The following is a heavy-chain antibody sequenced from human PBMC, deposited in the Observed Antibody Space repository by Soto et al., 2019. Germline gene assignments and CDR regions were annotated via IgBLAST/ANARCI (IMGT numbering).Heavy chain of an antibody. J-gene: IGHJ4*02. CDR3: ARDVGFYYDSSGSAPSFDY. V-gene: IGHV3-66*01. CDR2: IYSGGST. CDR1: GFNVSSNY. Sequence: PGGSLRLSCAASGFNVSSNYMSWVRQAPGKGLEWVSVIYSGGSTYYADSVKGRFTISRDNSKNTLYLQMNSLRAEDTAVYYCARDVGFYYDSSGSAPSFDYWGQGTLVTVSS. D-gene: IGHD3-22*01.